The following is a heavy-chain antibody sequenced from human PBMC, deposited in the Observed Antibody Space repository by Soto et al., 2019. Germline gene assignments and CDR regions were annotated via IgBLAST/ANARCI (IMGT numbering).Heavy chain of an antibody. J-gene: IGHJ3*02. Sequence: SETLSLTFAVSGGSISSSNWCSWVRQPPGKGLEWIGEIYHSGSTNYNPSLKSRVTISVDKSKNQFSLKLSSVTAADTAVYYCARRGIAVATDAFDIWGQGTMVTVSS. V-gene: IGHV4-4*02. CDR3: ARRGIAVATDAFDI. CDR1: GGSISSSNW. D-gene: IGHD6-19*01. CDR2: IYHSGST.